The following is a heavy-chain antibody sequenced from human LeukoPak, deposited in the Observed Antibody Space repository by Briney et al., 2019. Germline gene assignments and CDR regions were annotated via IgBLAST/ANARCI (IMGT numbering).Heavy chain of an antibody. J-gene: IGHJ5*02. CDR2: ISYDGSNK. V-gene: IGHV3-30*18. Sequence: PGGSLRLSCAASGXAFSSYGMHWVRQAPGKGREWVAVISYDGSNKYYADFVKGRFTISRDNSKNTLYLQMNSLRAEDTAVYYCAKLGIAVAGTERDWFDPWGQGTLVTVSS. CDR3: AKLGIAVAGTERDWFDP. D-gene: IGHD6-19*01. CDR1: GXAFSSYG.